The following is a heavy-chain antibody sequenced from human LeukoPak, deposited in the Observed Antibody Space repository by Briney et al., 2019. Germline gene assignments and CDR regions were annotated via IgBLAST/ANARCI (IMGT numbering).Heavy chain of an antibody. CDR2: IWFDGKNT. Sequence: PGGSLRLSCAASGFTFSTHAMHWVRQAPAKGLEWVAMIWFDGKNTHYVDSVKGRFTISRDNSKNTVDLRMNSLRAEDTAVYYCTRDPPSSGWSFDYWGQGNLVTVSS. D-gene: IGHD6-19*01. J-gene: IGHJ4*02. CDR1: GFTFSTHA. CDR3: TRDPPSSGWSFDY. V-gene: IGHV3-33*01.